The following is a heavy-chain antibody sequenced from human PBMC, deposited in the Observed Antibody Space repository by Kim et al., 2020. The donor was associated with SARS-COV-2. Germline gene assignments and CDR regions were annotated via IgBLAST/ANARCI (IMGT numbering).Heavy chain of an antibody. Sequence: SETLSLTCAVYGGSFSGYSWTWLRQPPGKGLEWIGENNHSGSNNNDQALRSRVSISIDTSKNQFSLRLRSVTAADTAVYYCARGRAGVVPAPVLGLGPYYEYYIMDVWGRGTTVTVSS. CDR1: GGSFSGYS. J-gene: IGHJ6*02. CDR3: ARGRAGVVPAPVLGLGPYYEYYIMDV. V-gene: IGHV4-34*01. D-gene: IGHD5-18*01. CDR2: NNHSGSN.